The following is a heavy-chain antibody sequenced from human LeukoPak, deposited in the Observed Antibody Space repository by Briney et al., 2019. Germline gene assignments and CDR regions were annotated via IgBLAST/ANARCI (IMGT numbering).Heavy chain of an antibody. CDR2: ISYSGTT. J-gene: IGHJ6*03. D-gene: IGHD3-16*01. Sequence: SETLSLTCTVSGGSISSTSYYWGWIRQPPGKGLEWIGSISYSGTTYYNPSLKSRVTISVDTSKNQFSLKLSSVTAADTAVYYCARGGGGAVTYYYYYMDVWGQGTTVTVSS. CDR1: GGSISSTSYY. CDR3: ARGGGGAVTYYYYYMDV. V-gene: IGHV4-39*07.